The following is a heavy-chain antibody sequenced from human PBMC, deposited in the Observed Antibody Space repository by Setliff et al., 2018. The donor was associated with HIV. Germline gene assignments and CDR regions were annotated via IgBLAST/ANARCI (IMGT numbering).Heavy chain of an antibody. CDR2: IYHSGST. Sequence: SETLSLTCAVSGYSISSGYYWGWIRQPPGKGLEWIGSIYHSGSTYYNPSLKSRVTISVDTSKNQFSLKLSSVTAADTAVYYCARGESFGAAPGTGRFRFWGQGTLVTVSS. CDR3: ARGESFGAAPGTGRFRF. D-gene: IGHD6-13*01. J-gene: IGHJ4*02. CDR1: GYSISSGYY. V-gene: IGHV4-38-2*01.